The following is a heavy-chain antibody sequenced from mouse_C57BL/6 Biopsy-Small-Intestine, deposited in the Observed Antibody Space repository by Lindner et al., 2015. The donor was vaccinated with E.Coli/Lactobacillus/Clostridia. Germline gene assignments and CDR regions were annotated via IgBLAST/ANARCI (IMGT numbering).Heavy chain of an antibody. Sequence: SVKVSCKASGGTFSSYAISWVRQAPGQGLEWMGGIIPIFGTANYAQKFQGRVSITADKSTSTAYMELSSLRSEDTAVYYCASHRGGIVATPFDCWGQGTLVTVSS. CDR2: IIPIFGTA. J-gene: IGHJ4*01. D-gene: IGHD1-1*01. CDR1: GGTFSSYA. CDR3: ASHRGGIVATPFDC. V-gene: IGHV1-81*01.